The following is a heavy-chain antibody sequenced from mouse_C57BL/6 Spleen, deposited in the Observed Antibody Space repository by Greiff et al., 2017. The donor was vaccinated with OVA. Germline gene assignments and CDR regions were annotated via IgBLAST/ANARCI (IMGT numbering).Heavy chain of an antibody. D-gene: IGHD4-1*01. V-gene: IGHV1-82*01. CDR2: IYPGDGDT. CDR1: GYAFSSSW. Sequence: VKVVESGPELVKPGASVKISCKASGYAFSSSWMNWVKQRPGKGLEWIGRIYPGDGDTNYNGKFKGKATLTADKSSSTAYMQLSSLTSEDSAVYFCARSNWGFDYWGQGTTLTVSS. J-gene: IGHJ2*01. CDR3: ARSNWGFDY.